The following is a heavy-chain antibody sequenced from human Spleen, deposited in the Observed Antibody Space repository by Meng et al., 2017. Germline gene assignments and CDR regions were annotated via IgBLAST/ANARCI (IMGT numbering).Heavy chain of an antibody. CDR3: ARVLTAAAKDF. Sequence: GESLKISCAASGFSFRSYWMHWVRQVPGKGLEWVSRINTDGRGTNYADSVKGRFTISRDNAKNTMSLHMNSLRVDDTALYYCARVLTAAAKDFWGQGTLVTVSS. D-gene: IGHD6-13*01. CDR2: INTDGRGT. V-gene: IGHV3-74*01. J-gene: IGHJ4*02. CDR1: GFSFRSYW.